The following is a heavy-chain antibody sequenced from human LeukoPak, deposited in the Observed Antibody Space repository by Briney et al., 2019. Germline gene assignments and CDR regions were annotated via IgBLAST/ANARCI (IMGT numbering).Heavy chain of an antibody. CDR3: ARGVIGGSSWYWDY. CDR2: IYYSGST. V-gene: IGHV4-59*01. D-gene: IGHD6-13*01. Sequence: SETLSLTCTVSGGSISSYYWSWIRQPPGKGLEWIGYIYYSGSTNYNPSLKSRVTISVDTSKNQFSPKLSSVTAADTAVYYCARGVIGGSSWYWDYWGQGTLVTVSS. J-gene: IGHJ4*02. CDR1: GGSISSYY.